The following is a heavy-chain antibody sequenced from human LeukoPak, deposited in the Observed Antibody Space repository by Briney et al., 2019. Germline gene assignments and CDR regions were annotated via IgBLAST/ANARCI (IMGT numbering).Heavy chain of an antibody. D-gene: IGHD3-22*01. J-gene: IGHJ4*02. CDR3: ATSDSSGYYYLRFDY. CDR2: FDPEDGET. V-gene: IGHV1-24*01. CDR1: GYTFTSYD. Sequence: ASVKVSCKASGYTFTSYDINWVRQATGQGLEWMGGFDPEDGETIYAQKFQGRVTMTEDTSTDTAYMELSSLRSEDTAVYYCATSDSSGYYYLRFDYWGQGTLVTVSS.